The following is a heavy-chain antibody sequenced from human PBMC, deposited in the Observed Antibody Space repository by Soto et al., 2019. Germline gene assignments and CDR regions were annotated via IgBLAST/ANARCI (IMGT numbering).Heavy chain of an antibody. D-gene: IGHD3-10*01. CDR3: ARGRTSGSYYLLDY. V-gene: IGHV1-8*01. CDR2: INPNSGNI. J-gene: IGHJ4*02. Sequence: ASVKVSCKASGDTFTTYDINWVRQATGHGLEWMGWINPNSGNIGYAQRFQGRVTMTRDTAIRTAYMEVSSLRYDDTAVYYCARGRTSGSYYLLDYWGQGTLVTVSS. CDR1: GDTFTTYD.